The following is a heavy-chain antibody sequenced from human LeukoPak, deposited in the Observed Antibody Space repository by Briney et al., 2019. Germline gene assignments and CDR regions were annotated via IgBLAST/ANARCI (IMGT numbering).Heavy chain of an antibody. V-gene: IGHV4-39*01. CDR1: GGPISSSSYY. CDR3: ARQCGYMDV. Sequence: SETLSLTCTVSGGPISSSSYYWGWIRQPLGKGLEWIGSIYYSGSTYYNPSLKSRVTICVDTSKNQFSLKLSSVTAADTAVYYCARQCGYMDVWGKGTTVTISS. J-gene: IGHJ6*03. CDR2: IYYSGST.